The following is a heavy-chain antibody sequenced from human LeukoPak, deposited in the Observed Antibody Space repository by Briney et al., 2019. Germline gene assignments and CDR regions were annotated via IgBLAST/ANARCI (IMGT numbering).Heavy chain of an antibody. CDR3: ARGSDLYYYDSSGQCDY. V-gene: IGHV4-34*01. Sequence: SETLSLTCAVYGGSFSGYYWSWVRQPPGKGLEWIGEINHSGRTNYNPSLKSRVTIHVDPPKTQFSLKLNSVPAADTAVYYCARGSDLYYYDSSGQCDYWGQGTLVTVSS. D-gene: IGHD3-22*01. J-gene: IGHJ4*02. CDR1: GGSFSGYY. CDR2: INHSGRT.